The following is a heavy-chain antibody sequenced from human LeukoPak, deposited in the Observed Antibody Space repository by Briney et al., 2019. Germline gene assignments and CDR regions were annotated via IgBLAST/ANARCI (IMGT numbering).Heavy chain of an antibody. CDR3: ATKRVGHYFGFDP. Sequence: ASVKVSCKGSGYTFTDYYIHWVRQVPGQGLEWIGRVKPDSGASNFAQTFQGRVTMTRDTSITTAYMELSSLTSDDTAIYYCATKRVGHYFGFDPWGQGTLVTVSS. D-gene: IGHD2/OR15-2a*01. CDR1: GYTFTDYY. CDR2: VKPDSGAS. V-gene: IGHV1-2*02. J-gene: IGHJ5*02.